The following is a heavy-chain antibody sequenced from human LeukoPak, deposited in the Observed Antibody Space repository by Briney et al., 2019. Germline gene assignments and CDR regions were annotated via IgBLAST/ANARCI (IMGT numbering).Heavy chain of an antibody. D-gene: IGHD1-26*01. CDR3: ARHGIYSGGYSYWFDP. J-gene: IGHJ5*02. CDR1: GGSITSYY. Sequence: SETLSLTCTVSGGSITSYYWSWIRQPPGKGLEWIAFVYYSGITNYNPPLKSRASISVDTSKNLCSLRLSSVTAADTAVYYCARHGIYSGGYSYWFDPWGLGTLVTVSS. V-gene: IGHV4-59*08. CDR2: VYYSGIT.